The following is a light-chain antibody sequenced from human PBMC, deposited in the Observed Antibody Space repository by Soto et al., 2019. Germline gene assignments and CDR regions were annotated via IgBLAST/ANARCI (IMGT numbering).Light chain of an antibody. CDR3: SSYASSSTGV. CDR2: DVS. V-gene: IGLV2-14*03. Sequence: QSALTQPASASGSPGQSITISCTGTSSDVGGYNYVSWYQQHPGKAPKLMIYDVSNRPSGVSNRFSGSKSGNTASLTISGLQAEDEGDYYCSSYASSSTGVFGGGTKVTVL. CDR1: SSDVGGYNY. J-gene: IGLJ3*02.